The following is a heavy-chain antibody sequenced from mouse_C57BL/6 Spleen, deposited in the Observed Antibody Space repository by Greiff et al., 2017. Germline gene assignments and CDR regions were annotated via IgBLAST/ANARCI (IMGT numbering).Heavy chain of an antibody. CDR1: GYTFTSYW. D-gene: IGHD2-4*01. CDR2: IDPNSGGT. J-gene: IGHJ4*01. V-gene: IGHV1-72*01. CDR3: ARDYDYEYYYAMDY. Sequence: QVQLQQPGAELVKPGASVKLSCKASGYTFTSYWMHWVKPRPGRGLEGIGRIDPNSGGTKYNEKFKSKATLTVDKPSSTAYMQLSSLTSEDSAVYYCARDYDYEYYYAMDYWGQGTSVTVSS.